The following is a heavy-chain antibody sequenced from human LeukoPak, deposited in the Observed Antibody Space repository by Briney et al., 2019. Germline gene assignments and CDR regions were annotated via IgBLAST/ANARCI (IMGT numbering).Heavy chain of an antibody. D-gene: IGHD2-15*01. CDR2: IYYSGST. CDR3: ARGDCSGGSCYRYYYYMDV. J-gene: IGHJ6*03. V-gene: IGHV4-39*07. Sequence: SETLSLTCTVSGGSISSSSYYWGWIRQPPGKGLEWIGSIYYSGSTYYNPSLKSRVTISVDTSKNQFSLKLSSVTAADTAVYYCARGDCSGGSCYRYYYYMDVWGKGTTVTVSS. CDR1: GGSISSSSYY.